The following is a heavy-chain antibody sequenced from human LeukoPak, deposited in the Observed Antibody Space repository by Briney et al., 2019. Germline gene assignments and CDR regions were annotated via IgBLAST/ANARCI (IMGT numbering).Heavy chain of an antibody. CDR2: MNPNSGNT. D-gene: IGHD2-21*02. CDR3: ARRIVVVTAIPSGGMDV. V-gene: IGHV1-8*01. J-gene: IGHJ6*02. Sequence: GASVKVSCKASGYTFTSYDINWVRQVTGQGLEWMGWMNPNSGNTGYAQKFQGRVTMTRNTSISTAYMELSSLRSEDTAVYYCARRIVVVTAIPSGGMDVWGQGTTVTVSS. CDR1: GYTFTSYD.